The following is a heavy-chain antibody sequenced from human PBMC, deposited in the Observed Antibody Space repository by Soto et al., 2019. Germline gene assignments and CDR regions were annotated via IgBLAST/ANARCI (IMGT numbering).Heavy chain of an antibody. CDR3: ARDRGKRVVAAISSPNYYYYMDV. Sequence: ASVKVSCKASGYTFTSYAMHWVRQAPGQRLEWMGWINAGNGNTKYSQKFQGRVTITRDTSASTAYMELSSLRSEDTAVYYCARDRGKRVVAAISSPNYYYYMDVWGKGTTVTVSS. CDR2: INAGNGNT. CDR1: GYTFTSYA. V-gene: IGHV1-3*01. J-gene: IGHJ6*03. D-gene: IGHD5-12*01.